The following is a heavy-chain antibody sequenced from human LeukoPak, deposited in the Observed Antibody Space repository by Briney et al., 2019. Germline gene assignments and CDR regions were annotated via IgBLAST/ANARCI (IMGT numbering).Heavy chain of an antibody. CDR3: ATRATGGTYVVH. CDR1: GGAISPYY. CDR2: IYYSGTI. D-gene: IGHD3-10*02. J-gene: IGHJ4*02. V-gene: IGHV4-59*01. Sequence: SETLSLTCNVSGGAISPYYWTWIRQPPGKGLEWIGDIYYSGTINYSPSLKSRVTISVDTSKSQFSLQLRSVSAADTAVYYCATRATGGTYVVHWGQGTLVTVSS.